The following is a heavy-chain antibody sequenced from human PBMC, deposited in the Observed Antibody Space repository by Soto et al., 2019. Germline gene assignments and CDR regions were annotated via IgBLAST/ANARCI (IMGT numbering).Heavy chain of an antibody. V-gene: IGHV3-30*18. D-gene: IGHD6-19*01. CDR3: AKDLAVAGDDY. J-gene: IGHJ4*02. CDR2: ISYDGSNK. CDR1: GFTFSSYG. Sequence: QVQLVESGGGVVQPGRSLRLSCAASGFTFSSYGMHWVRQAPGKGLAWVAVISYDGSNKYYADSVKGRFTISRDNSKNTLYLQMNSLRAEDTDVYSCAKDLAVAGDDYWGQGTLVTVSS.